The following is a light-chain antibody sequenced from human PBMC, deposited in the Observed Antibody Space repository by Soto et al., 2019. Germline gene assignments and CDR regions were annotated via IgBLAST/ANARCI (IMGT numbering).Light chain of an antibody. CDR2: GAS. CDR1: QSVSPSS. J-gene: IGKJ4*02. Sequence: EILLTQSPGTLSLSPGERATLSCRASQSVSPSSLAWYQQRPGQSPGLLIYGASSRATGIPDRFSGRGSGTDFTLIISRLEPEDFAVYYCQQFAGSFGGGTKVDIK. CDR3: QQFAGS. V-gene: IGKV3-20*01.